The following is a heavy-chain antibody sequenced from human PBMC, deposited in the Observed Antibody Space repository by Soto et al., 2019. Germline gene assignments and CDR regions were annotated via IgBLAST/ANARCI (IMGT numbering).Heavy chain of an antibody. CDR1: GGSISSGYYY. CDR3: ARHRVNMYRVVRSYNVDV. V-gene: IGHV4-30-4*01. Sequence: PSETLSLTCSVSGGSISSGYYYWSWIRQPPGKGLEWIGNIYYSGNTYYNPSLKSRLIISIDTSKNQFSLKVGSVTAADTAVYYCARHRVNMYRVVRSYNVDVWGQGTTVTVSS. J-gene: IGHJ6*02. D-gene: IGHD1-26*01. CDR2: IYYSGNT.